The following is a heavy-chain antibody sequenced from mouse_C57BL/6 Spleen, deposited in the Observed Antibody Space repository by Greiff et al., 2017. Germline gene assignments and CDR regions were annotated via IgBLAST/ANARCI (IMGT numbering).Heavy chain of an antibody. CDR2: IYPGSGST. J-gene: IGHJ3*01. CDR1: GYTFTSYW. Sequence: VQLQQPGAELVKPGASVTMSCKASGYTFTSYWITWVKQRPGQGLEWIGDIYPGSGSTNYNEKFKSKATLTVDTSSSTAYMQLSSLTSEDSAVYYCARGDYSNSWFAYWGQGTLVTVSA. V-gene: IGHV1-55*01. CDR3: ARGDYSNSWFAY. D-gene: IGHD2-5*01.